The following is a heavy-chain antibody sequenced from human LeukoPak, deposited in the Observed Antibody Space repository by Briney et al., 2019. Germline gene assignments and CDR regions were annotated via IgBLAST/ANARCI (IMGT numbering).Heavy chain of an antibody. Sequence: GGSLRLSCAASGFTFSSYGMSWVRQAPGKGLEWVSAISGSGGSTYYADSVKGRFTISRDNSKNTLYLQMNSLRAEDTAVYYCAKDKGPSYDILTGYSIPNWFDPWGQGTLVTVSS. D-gene: IGHD3-9*01. J-gene: IGHJ5*02. CDR2: ISGSGGST. V-gene: IGHV3-23*01. CDR3: AKDKGPSYDILTGYSIPNWFDP. CDR1: GFTFSSYG.